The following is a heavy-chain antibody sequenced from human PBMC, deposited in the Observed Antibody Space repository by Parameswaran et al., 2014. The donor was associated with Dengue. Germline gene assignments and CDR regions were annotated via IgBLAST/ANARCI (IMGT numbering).Heavy chain of an antibody. CDR2: ISAYNGNT. CDR3: ARGGLHGDHGWFDP. Sequence: WVRQAPGQGLEWMGWISAYNGNTNYAQKLQGRVTMTTDTSTSTAYMELRSLRSDDTAVYYCARGGLHGDHGWFDPWGQGTLVTVSS. J-gene: IGHJ5*02. V-gene: IGHV1-18*01. D-gene: IGHD4-17*01.